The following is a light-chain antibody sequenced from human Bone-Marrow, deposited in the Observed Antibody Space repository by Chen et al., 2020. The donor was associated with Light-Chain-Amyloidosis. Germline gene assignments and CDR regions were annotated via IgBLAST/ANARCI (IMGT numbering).Light chain of an antibody. CDR3: MQALQTPYT. Sequence: DIVMTQSPLSLPVTPGEPASISCRSSQSLLHSNGYNYLDWYLQKPGPSPQLLIYLGSNRASGVPDRFSGSGSGTDFTLKLSRVEAEDVGVYYCMQALQTPYTFGQGTKLEIK. CDR1: QSLLHSNGYNY. V-gene: IGKV2-28*01. J-gene: IGKJ2*01. CDR2: LGS.